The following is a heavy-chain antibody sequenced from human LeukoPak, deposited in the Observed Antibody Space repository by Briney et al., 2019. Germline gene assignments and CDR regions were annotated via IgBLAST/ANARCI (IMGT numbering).Heavy chain of an antibody. CDR3: AREGVAGTGLDY. CDR1: GYTFSIYN. V-gene: IGHV1-46*01. CDR2: INPSGGT. J-gene: IGHJ4*02. Sequence: VGSVKVSCEPSGYTFSIYNMHRVRQAPGPGGGWMGIINPSGGTSYAQKLQGRITMTRDTSTSTLLMELSSLRSEDTAVYYCAREGVAGTGLDYWGQGTLVTVSS. D-gene: IGHD6-13*01.